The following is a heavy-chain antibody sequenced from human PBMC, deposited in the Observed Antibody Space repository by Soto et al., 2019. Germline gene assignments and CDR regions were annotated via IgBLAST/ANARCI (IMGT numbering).Heavy chain of an antibody. J-gene: IGHJ5*02. Sequence: SETLSLTCTVSGGSISSYYWSWIRQPPGKGLEWIGYIYYSGSTNYNPSLKSRVTISVDTSKNQFSLKLSSVTAADTAVYYCAGSMATVVPASPRAQNWLDPWGQGSLVTVSA. V-gene: IGHV4-59*01. CDR3: AGSMATVVPASPRAQNWLDP. D-gene: IGHD2-2*01. CDR2: IYYSGST. CDR1: GGSISSYY.